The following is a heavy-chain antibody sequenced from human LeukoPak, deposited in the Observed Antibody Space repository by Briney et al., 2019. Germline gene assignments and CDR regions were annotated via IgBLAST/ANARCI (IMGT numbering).Heavy chain of an antibody. Sequence: GGSLRLSCAASGFTFSSYAMSWVRQAPGKGLEWVSAISGSGGSTYYADSVKGRFTISRDNSKNTLYLQMNSLRAEDTAVYYCAKALPDYDFWSGYYSHYYYYMDVWGKGTTVTVSS. D-gene: IGHD3-3*01. V-gene: IGHV3-23*01. CDR1: GFTFSSYA. CDR3: AKALPDYDFWSGYYSHYYYYMDV. CDR2: ISGSGGST. J-gene: IGHJ6*03.